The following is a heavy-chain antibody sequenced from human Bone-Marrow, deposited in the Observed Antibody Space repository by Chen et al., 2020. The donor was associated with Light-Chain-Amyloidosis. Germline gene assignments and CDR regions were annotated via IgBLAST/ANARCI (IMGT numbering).Heavy chain of an antibody. CDR2: IYPDDADA. Sequence: EVQLEQSGPEVKKHGESLKISCKGSGYTFPNYWIGWVRQMPGKGLEWMGVIYPDDADARYSPSFECQVTISADKSITTADLQWRSLKASDTAMYYCARRRDGYNFDYWGQGTLVTVSS. CDR1: GYTFPNYW. V-gene: IGHV5-51*01. CDR3: ARRRDGYNFDY. D-gene: IGHD5-12*01. J-gene: IGHJ4*02.